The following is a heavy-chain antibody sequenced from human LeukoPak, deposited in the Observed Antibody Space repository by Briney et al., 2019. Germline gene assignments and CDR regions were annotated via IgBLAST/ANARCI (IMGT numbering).Heavy chain of an antibody. CDR2: IYYNGNT. D-gene: IGHD2/OR15-2a*01. V-gene: IGHV4-61*01. J-gene: IGHJ4*02. CDR3: ARSGFYGSPPFDY. CDR1: GGSVSSDSYY. Sequence: SETLSLTCTVSGGSVSSDSYYWSWIRQPPGKGLECIGYIYYNGNTNYSPPLKSRVAISIDTSKNQFSLKLNSVTAADTAVYYCARSGFYGSPPFDYWGQGSLVTVSS.